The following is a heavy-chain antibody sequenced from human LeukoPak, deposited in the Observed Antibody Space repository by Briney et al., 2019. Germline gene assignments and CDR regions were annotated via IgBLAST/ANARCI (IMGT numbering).Heavy chain of an antibody. J-gene: IGHJ4*02. CDR3: AKVGPYSSGYYSFDY. CDR1: GFTFSSYG. V-gene: IGHV3-30*02. D-gene: IGHD3-22*01. CDR2: IRYDGSNK. Sequence: GGSLRLSCAASGFTFSSYGMHWVRQAPGKGLEWAAFIRYDGSNKYYADSVKGRFTISRDNSKNTLYLQMNSLRAEDTAVYYCAKVGPYSSGYYSFDYWGQGTLVTVSS.